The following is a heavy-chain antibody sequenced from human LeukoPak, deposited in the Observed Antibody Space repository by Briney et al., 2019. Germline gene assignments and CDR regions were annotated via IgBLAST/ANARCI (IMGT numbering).Heavy chain of an antibody. J-gene: IGHJ4*02. CDR2: IYYSGST. CDR1: GGSISSGGYY. CDR3: ASHTMYSSSSWDY. D-gene: IGHD6-6*01. Sequence: SETLSFTCTVSGGSISSGGYYWSWIRQHPGKGLEWIGYIYYSGSTYYNPSLKSRVTISVDTSKNQFSLKLSSVTAADTAVYYCASHTMYSSSSWDYWGQGTLVTVSS. V-gene: IGHV4-31*03.